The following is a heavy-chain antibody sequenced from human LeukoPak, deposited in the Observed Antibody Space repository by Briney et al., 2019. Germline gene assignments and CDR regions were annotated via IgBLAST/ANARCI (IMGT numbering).Heavy chain of an antibody. J-gene: IGHJ4*02. V-gene: IGHV4-4*07. CDR2: IYISGST. D-gene: IGHD3-9*01. CDR1: GXSISSYY. CDR3: ARDDWGY. Sequence: SETLSLTCTVSGXSISSYYGNWIRQPAGKGLEWIGRIYISGSTNYNPSLKSRVTMSIDTSKNQISLNLRSVTATDTAVYYCARDDWGYWGQGTLVTVSS.